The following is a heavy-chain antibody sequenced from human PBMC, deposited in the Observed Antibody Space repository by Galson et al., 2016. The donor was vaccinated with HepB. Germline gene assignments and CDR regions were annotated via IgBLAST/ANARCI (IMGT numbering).Heavy chain of an antibody. D-gene: IGHD6-13*01. Sequence: SLRLSCAASGFTFSSYAMSWVRQAPGKGLEWVGFISSKACGGTTEFAASVKDRFTISRDDSKSIAYLQMNSLKIEDTAVYYCTDGGGIAAAARGLNHWGQGTLVIVSS. V-gene: IGHV3-49*04. J-gene: IGHJ5*02. CDR1: GFTFSSYA. CDR2: ISSKACGGTT. CDR3: TDGGGIAAAARGLNH.